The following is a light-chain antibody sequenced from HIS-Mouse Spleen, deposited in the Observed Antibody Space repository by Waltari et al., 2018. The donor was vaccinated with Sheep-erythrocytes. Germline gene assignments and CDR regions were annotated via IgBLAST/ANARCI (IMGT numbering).Light chain of an antibody. Sequence: SYELTQPPSVSVSPGQTASITCSGDKLGDKYACWYQQKPGQSPVLVIYQESKRPSGIPERVSGSNSGNTATLTISGTQAMDEADYYCQAWDSSTGVVFGGGTKLTVL. CDR2: QES. J-gene: IGLJ2*01. CDR3: QAWDSSTGVV. V-gene: IGLV3-1*01. CDR1: KLGDKY.